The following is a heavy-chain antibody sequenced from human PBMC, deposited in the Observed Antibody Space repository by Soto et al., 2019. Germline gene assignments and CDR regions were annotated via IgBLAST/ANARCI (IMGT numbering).Heavy chain of an antibody. D-gene: IGHD4-4*01. Sequence: SETLSLTCTVSGDSISSSRYYWGWIRQPPGKGLEWIGSIYYSGSTDYNPSLKSRVTISVDTSKNQFPLKLTSVTAADTAVHYCARSGGLQHIDYWGQGTLVTVSS. J-gene: IGHJ4*02. CDR2: IYYSGST. CDR1: GDSISSSRYY. CDR3: ARSGGLQHIDY. V-gene: IGHV4-39*01.